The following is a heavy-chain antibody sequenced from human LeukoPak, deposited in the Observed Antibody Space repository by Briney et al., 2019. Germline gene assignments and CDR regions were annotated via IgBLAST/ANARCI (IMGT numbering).Heavy chain of an antibody. D-gene: IGHD2-2*01. Sequence: PAGSLTLSCAASGFTFSSYWMSWVRQAPGKGREWVANINQDGSEKYYVDSVKGRFTIFRDNAKNSLYLQMNSLRAEDTAVYYCARDRTYCSSTSCNPYFDYWGQGTLVTVSS. CDR2: INQDGSEK. J-gene: IGHJ4*02. V-gene: IGHV3-7*01. CDR1: GFTFSSYW. CDR3: ARDRTYCSSTSCNPYFDY.